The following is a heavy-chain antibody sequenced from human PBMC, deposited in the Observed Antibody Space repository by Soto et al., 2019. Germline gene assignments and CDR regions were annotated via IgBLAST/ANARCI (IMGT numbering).Heavy chain of an antibody. Sequence: ASVKVSCKASGYTFTSYGISWVRQAPGQGLEWMGWISAYNGNTNYAQKQQGRVTMTTDTSTSTAYMEMRSLRSDDTAVYYSAIDKDFCSGYYTVWDYYYGMDVWGQGTTVTVSS. CDR1: GYTFTSYG. CDR2: ISAYNGNT. J-gene: IGHJ6*02. CDR3: AIDKDFCSGYYTVWDYYYGMDV. D-gene: IGHD3-3*01. V-gene: IGHV1-18*01.